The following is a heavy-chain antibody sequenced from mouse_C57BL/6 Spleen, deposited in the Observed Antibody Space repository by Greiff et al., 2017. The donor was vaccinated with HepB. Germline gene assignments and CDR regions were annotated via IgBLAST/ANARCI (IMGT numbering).Heavy chain of an antibody. CDR1: GYTFTSYT. J-gene: IGHJ4*01. CDR2: INPSSGYT. CDR3: ATQGDYAMYY. V-gene: IGHV1-4*01. Sequence: VKLMESGAELARPGASVKMSCKASGYTFTSYTMHWVKQRPGQGLEWIGYINPSSGYTKYNQKFKDKATLTADKSSSTAYMQLSSLTSEDSAVYYCATQGDYAMYYWGQGTSVTVSS.